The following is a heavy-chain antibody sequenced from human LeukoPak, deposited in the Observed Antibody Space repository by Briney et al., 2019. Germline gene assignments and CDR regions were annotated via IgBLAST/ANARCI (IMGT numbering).Heavy chain of an antibody. Sequence: ASVKVSCKASGYTFTGYYMHWVRQAPGQGLEWMGIINPSGGSTSYAQKFQGRVTMTRDTSTSTVYMELSSLRSEDTAVYYCARDQERDYDFWSGLKPLSALPLSYWGQGTLVTVSS. J-gene: IGHJ4*02. CDR2: INPSGGST. CDR1: GYTFTGYY. V-gene: IGHV1-46*01. CDR3: ARDQERDYDFWSGLKPLSALPLSY. D-gene: IGHD3-3*01.